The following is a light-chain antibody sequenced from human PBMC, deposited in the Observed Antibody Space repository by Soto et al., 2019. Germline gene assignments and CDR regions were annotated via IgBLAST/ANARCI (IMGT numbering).Light chain of an antibody. J-gene: IGKJ5*01. CDR2: GAS. V-gene: IGKV3-20*01. Sequence: EIVLTQSPDTLALSPGETATLACRASQSVSSTYLAWYQQKPGQAPRRLIYGASTRATGIPDRFSGSGSGTDFTLTIGRLEPEDFAVYYCQQYGSSPTFGEGTRLEIK. CDR1: QSVSSTY. CDR3: QQYGSSPT.